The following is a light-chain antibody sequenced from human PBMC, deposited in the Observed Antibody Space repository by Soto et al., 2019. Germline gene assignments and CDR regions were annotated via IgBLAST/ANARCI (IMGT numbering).Light chain of an antibody. V-gene: IGLV2-14*01. CDR1: SNDVGAFEY. J-gene: IGLJ2*01. Sequence: QSALTQPASVSASPGQSISISCSGTSNDVGAFEYVSWYQQHPGKAPKLMIFEIFNRPSGISNRFSGSKSGNTASLTISGLQAEDEAYYYCAAWDDSLSGPVFGGGTKLTVL. CDR2: EIF. CDR3: AAWDDSLSGPV.